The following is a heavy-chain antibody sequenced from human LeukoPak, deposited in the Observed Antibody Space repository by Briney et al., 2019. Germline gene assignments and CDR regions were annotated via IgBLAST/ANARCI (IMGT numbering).Heavy chain of an antibody. J-gene: IGHJ5*02. CDR1: GDSVSSNSVT. CDR3: ARRLTQYDCFDP. V-gene: IGHV6-1*01. D-gene: IGHD2-2*01. Sequence: SQTLSLTCAISGDSVSSNSVTWNWSRQSPSRVLERLVRTYYRSTCYNDYAVSVRGRITVNPDTSKNQCSLHLNSVTPEDTAVYYCARRLTQYDCFDPWGQGILVTVSS. CDR2: TYYRSTCYN.